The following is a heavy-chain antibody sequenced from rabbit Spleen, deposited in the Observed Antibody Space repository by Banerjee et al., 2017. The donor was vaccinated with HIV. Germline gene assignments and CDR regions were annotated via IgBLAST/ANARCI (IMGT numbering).Heavy chain of an antibody. CDR1: GFSFSSSDY. V-gene: IGHV1S40*01. CDR3: ARDSGSSFSSYGMDL. D-gene: IGHD8-1*01. CDR2: IDTGSSGFT. J-gene: IGHJ6*01. Sequence: QSLEESGGDLVKPGASLTLTCTASGFSFSSSDYICWVRQAPGKGLEWIACIDTGSSGFTYFASWAKGRFTISKTSSTTVTLQMTSLTAADTATYFCARDSGSSFSSYGMDLWGQGTLVTVS.